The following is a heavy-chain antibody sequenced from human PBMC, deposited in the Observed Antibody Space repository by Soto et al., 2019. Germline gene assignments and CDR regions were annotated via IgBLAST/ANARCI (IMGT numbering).Heavy chain of an antibody. J-gene: IGHJ4*02. CDR2: IYSGGST. CDR3: ARSGYSYGPFDY. D-gene: IGHD5-18*01. Sequence: GGSLRLSCAASGFTVSSTYMSWVRQAPGKGLEWVSVIYSGGSTYCADSVKGRFTISRDNSKNTLYLQMNSLRAEDTAVYYCARSGYSYGPFDYWGQGTLVTVSS. V-gene: IGHV3-53*01. CDR1: GFTVSSTY.